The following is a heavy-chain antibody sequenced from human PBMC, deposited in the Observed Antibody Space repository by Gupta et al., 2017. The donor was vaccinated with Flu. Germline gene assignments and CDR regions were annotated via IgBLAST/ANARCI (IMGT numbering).Heavy chain of an antibody. Sequence: QLQLQESGPGLVKPSETLYLICTVSGGSISDTSYYWGWIRQPPGKGLEWIGNVGYCGNTFYNPSLKSRVTISVDTPKNQFSLKLSSVTAADTAVYYCARRITYGKTFDYWGQGSLVTVSS. CDR2: VGYCGNT. D-gene: IGHD2/OR15-2a*01. V-gene: IGHV4-39*01. CDR1: GGSISDTSYY. CDR3: ARRITYGKTFDY. J-gene: IGHJ4*02.